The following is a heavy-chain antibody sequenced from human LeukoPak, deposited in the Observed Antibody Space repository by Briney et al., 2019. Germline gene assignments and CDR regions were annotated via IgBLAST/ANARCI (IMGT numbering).Heavy chain of an antibody. J-gene: IGHJ5*02. D-gene: IGHD6-19*01. V-gene: IGHV3-21*01. CDR1: GFTFSSYS. CDR3: ARDDQAAAGAGVNWFDP. CDR2: ISSSSSYI. Sequence: PGGSLRLSCAASGFTFSSYSMNWVRQAPGKGLEWVSSISSSSSYIYYADSVKGRFTISRDNAKNSLYLQMNSLRAEDTAVYYCARDDQAAAGAGVNWFDPWGQGTLVTVSS.